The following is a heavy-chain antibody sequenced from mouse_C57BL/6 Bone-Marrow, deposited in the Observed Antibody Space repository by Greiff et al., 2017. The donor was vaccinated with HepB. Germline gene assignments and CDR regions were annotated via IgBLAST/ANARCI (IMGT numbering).Heavy chain of an antibody. CDR3: ARRRYGSSPFAY. Sequence: QVQLQQSGAELVRPGTSVKVSCKASGYAFTNYLIEWVKQRPGQGLEWIGVINPGSGGTNYNEKFKGKATLTAYKSSSTAYMQLSSLTSEDSAVYFCARRRYGSSPFAYWGQGTLVTVSA. CDR1: GYAFTNYL. V-gene: IGHV1-54*01. CDR2: INPGSGGT. J-gene: IGHJ3*01. D-gene: IGHD1-1*01.